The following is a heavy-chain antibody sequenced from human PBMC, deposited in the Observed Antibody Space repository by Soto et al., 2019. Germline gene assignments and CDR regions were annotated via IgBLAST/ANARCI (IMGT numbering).Heavy chain of an antibody. CDR3: ARDTLGAARIYNWFDP. CDR2: IYHSGST. Sequence: SETLSLTCAVSGYSISSGYYWGWIRQPPGKGLEWIGSIYHSGSTYYNPSLKSRVTISVDTSKNQFSLKLSSVTAADTAVYYCARDTLGAARIYNWFDPWGQGTQVNVS. J-gene: IGHJ5*02. V-gene: IGHV4-38-2*02. CDR1: GYSISSGYY. D-gene: IGHD6-6*01.